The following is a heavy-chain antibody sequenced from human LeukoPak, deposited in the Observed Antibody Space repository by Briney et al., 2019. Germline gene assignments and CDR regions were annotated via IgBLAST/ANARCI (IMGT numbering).Heavy chain of an antibody. CDR3: ARENYYDSSDYYPKDRLEDY. V-gene: IGHV3-53*01. CDR2: IYSGGST. J-gene: IGHJ4*02. D-gene: IGHD3-22*01. Sequence: GGSLRLSCAASGFTVSSNYMSWVRQAPGKGLEWVSVIYSGGSTYYADAVKGRFTISRDNSKNTLYLQMNSLRAEDTAVYYCARENYYDSSDYYPKDRLEDYWGQGTLVTVSS. CDR1: GFTVSSNY.